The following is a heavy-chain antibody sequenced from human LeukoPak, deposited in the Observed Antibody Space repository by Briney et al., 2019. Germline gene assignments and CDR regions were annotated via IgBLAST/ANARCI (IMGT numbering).Heavy chain of an antibody. J-gene: IGHJ4*02. CDR2: INSDGSGT. V-gene: IGHV3-74*01. CDR1: GLSFSNAW. CDR3: ARVTSRTPAAGIDY. Sequence: PGGSLRLSCAASGLSFSNAWMNWVRQAPGKGLVWVSRINSDGSGTTYADSVKGRFTISRDNAKNTLYLQMNSLRAEDTAVYHCARVTSRTPAAGIDYWGQGTLVTVSS. D-gene: IGHD6-13*01.